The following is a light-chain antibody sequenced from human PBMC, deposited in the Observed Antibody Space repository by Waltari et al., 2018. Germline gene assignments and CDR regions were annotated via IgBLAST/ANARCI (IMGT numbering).Light chain of an antibody. V-gene: IGKV1-9*01. CDR3: QQLNSYPYT. Sequence: IQLTQSPPSLSGSVRDRVTITCRASQGISSYLSWYQQKPGKAPKLLIYAASTLQSGVPSRFSGSGSGTDFTLNISSLQPEDFATYYCQQLNSYPYTSGQGTKLEIK. CDR2: AAS. CDR1: QGISSY. J-gene: IGKJ2*01.